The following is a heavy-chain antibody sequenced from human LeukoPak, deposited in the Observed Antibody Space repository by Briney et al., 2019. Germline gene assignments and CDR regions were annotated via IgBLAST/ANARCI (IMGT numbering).Heavy chain of an antibody. CDR2: ISDSGGRT. V-gene: IGHV3-23*01. J-gene: IGHJ4*02. CDR3: AKRGVVIRVILVGFHKEAYYFDS. CDR1: GITLSNYG. Sequence: PRGSLRLSCAVSGITLSNYGMSWVRQAPGKELEWVAGISDSGGRTNYADSVKGRFTISRDNPKNTLYLQMNSLRAEDTAVYFCAKRGVVIRVILVGFHKEAYYFDSWGQGALATVSS. D-gene: IGHD3-22*01.